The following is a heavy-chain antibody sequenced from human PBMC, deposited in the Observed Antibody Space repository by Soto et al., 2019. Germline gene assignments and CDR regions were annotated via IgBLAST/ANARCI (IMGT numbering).Heavy chain of an antibody. Sequence: ASVKVSCKASGGTFSSYAISWVRQAPGQGLEWMGGIIPIFGTANYAQKFQGRVTITADESTSTAYMELSSLRSEDTAVYYCARDRANYYGSGSYYNPSGYGMDVWG. D-gene: IGHD3-10*01. CDR3: ARDRANYYGSGSYYNPSGYGMDV. J-gene: IGHJ6*02. CDR1: GGTFSSYA. CDR2: IIPIFGTA. V-gene: IGHV1-69*13.